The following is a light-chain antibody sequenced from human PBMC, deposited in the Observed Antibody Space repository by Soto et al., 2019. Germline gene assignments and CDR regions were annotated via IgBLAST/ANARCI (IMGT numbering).Light chain of an antibody. Sequence: DIQMTQSPSSLSASVGDRVTITCRASQSISSYLNWYQQKPGKAPKLLIYAASSLQSGVPSRFSGSGSWTDFTLTISSLQPEDFATYYCQQSYSTLPPFGPGTKVDI. CDR1: QSISSY. CDR3: QQSYSTLPP. J-gene: IGKJ3*01. V-gene: IGKV1-39*01. CDR2: AAS.